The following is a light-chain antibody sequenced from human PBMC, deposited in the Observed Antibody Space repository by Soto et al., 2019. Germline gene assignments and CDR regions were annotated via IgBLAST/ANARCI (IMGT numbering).Light chain of an antibody. Sequence: EVVLTQSPATLSVSPGDRATLSCRASQSVSRNLAWYQRKPGQAPRLLIYGASTRATGVPARFSGSGSATEFTLSISSLQSEDVAVYYCQQYGDWPPETFGQGTKVDIK. V-gene: IGKV3-15*01. CDR3: QQYGDWPPET. J-gene: IGKJ2*01. CDR1: QSVSRN. CDR2: GAS.